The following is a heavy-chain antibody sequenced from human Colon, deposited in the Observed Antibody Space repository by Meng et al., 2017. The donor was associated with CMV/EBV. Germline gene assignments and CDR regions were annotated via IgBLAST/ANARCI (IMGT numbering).Heavy chain of an antibody. CDR3: ATTTPAAGTFYLEY. Sequence: GSLRLSCSVSGDSVTSDGFYWSWIRQAPGKGLEWIGYVYYNGNTNYNASLQSRVTISLDMSTNQFSLTLTSVTAADTAVYYCATTTPAAGTFYLEYRGQGSLVTVSS. CDR2: VYYNGNT. J-gene: IGHJ4*01. D-gene: IGHD2-2*01. CDR1: GDSVTSDGFY. V-gene: IGHV4-61*08.